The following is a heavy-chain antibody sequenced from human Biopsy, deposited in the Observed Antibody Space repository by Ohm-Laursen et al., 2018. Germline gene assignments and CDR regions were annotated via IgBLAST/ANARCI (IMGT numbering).Heavy chain of an antibody. D-gene: IGHD3-10*01. CDR1: DGSISNIINY. J-gene: IGHJ4*02. CDR2: IYHTGIT. V-gene: IGHV4-39*01. Sequence: SETLSLTCFVTDGSISNIINYWGWIRQPLGKGLEWLGSIYHTGITDYNPSLKSRVTISVDTSNNHFSLKLGSLTAADTAVYYCARHSFGSGRDFWGQGTLVTVSS. CDR3: ARHSFGSGRDF.